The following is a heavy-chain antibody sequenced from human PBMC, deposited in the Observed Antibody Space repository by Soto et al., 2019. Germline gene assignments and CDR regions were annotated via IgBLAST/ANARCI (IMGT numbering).Heavy chain of an antibody. J-gene: IGHJ6*02. V-gene: IGHV3-30*18. CDR1: GFTFSSYG. CDR3: AKDAIRIAARPPYYYGMDV. D-gene: IGHD6-6*01. CDR2: ISYDGSNK. Sequence: GGALRLSCAASGFTFSSYGMHWVRQAPGKGLEWVAVISYDGSNKYYADSVKGRFTISRDNSKNTLYLQMNSLRAEDTAVYYCAKDAIRIAARPPYYYGMDVWGLGSTGTVSS.